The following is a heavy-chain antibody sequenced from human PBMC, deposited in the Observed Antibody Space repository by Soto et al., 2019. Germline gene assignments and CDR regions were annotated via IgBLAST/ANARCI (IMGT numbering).Heavy chain of an antibody. D-gene: IGHD2-15*01. CDR1: GGSISSSSYY. CDR3: ARHVRYCSGGSCYHNWFDP. CDR2: IYYSGST. V-gene: IGHV4-39*01. J-gene: IGHJ5*02. Sequence: SETLSLTCTVSGGSISSSSYYWGWIRQPPGKGLEWIGSIYYSGSTYYNPSLKSRVIISVDTSKNQFSLKLSSVTAADTAVYYCARHVRYCSGGSCYHNWFDPWGQGTLVTVSS.